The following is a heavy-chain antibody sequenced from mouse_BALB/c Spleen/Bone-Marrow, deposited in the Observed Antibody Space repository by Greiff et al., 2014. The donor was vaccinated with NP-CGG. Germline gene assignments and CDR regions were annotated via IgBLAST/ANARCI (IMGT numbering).Heavy chain of an antibody. J-gene: IGHJ4*01. D-gene: IGHD1-2*01. CDR1: GFSLTSYG. Sequence: VQLVESGPGLVAPSQSLSITCTVSGFSLTSYGVHWVRQPPGKGLEWLRVIWADGSTNYNSALMSRLSISKDNSKSQVFLKMNSLQTDDTAMYYCSRITTATGAMDYWGQGTSVTVSS. CDR3: SRITTATGAMDY. V-gene: IGHV2-9*02. CDR2: IWADGST.